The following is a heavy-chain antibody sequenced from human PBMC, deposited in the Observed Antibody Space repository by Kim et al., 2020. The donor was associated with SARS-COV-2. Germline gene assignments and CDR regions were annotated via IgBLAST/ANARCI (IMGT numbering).Heavy chain of an antibody. V-gene: IGHV3-7*01. CDR3: AREGDLYSIGKDAFDI. CDR2: IKQEGNQK. D-gene: IGHD6-19*01. J-gene: IGHJ3*02. Sequence: GGSLRLSCAASGFTFSSYWMTWVRQAPGKGLEWVANIKQEGNQKYYVDSVKGRFTLARDNAKNSLYLQMNSLRAEDTAVYYCAREGDLYSIGKDAFDIWGEGTMVTVSS. CDR1: GFTFSSYW.